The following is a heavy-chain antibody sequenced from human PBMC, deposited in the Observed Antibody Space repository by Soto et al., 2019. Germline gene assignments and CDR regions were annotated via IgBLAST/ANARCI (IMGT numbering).Heavy chain of an antibody. CDR3: ARVPPGFSSTSCYTYYYYGMDV. V-gene: IGHV3-53*01. CDR1: GFTVSSNY. D-gene: IGHD2-2*02. CDR2: IYSGGST. Sequence: GGSLRLSCAASGFTVSSNYMSWVRQAPGKGLEWVSVIYSGGSTYYADSVKGRFTISRDNSKNTLYLQMNSLRAEDTAVYYCARVPPGFSSTSCYTYYYYGMDVWGQGTTVTVSS. J-gene: IGHJ6*02.